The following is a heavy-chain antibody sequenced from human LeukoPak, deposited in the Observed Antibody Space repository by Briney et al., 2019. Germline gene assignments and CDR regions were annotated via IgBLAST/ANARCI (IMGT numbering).Heavy chain of an antibody. CDR1: GFTFSSYE. J-gene: IGHJ4*02. V-gene: IGHV3-48*03. Sequence: QPGGSLRLSCAASGFTFSSYEMNWVRQAPGKGLEWVSYISSSGSTIYYADSVKGRFTISRDNAKNSLYLQMNSLRAEDTAVYYCARHLSGVTGYTYGRGIDYWGQGTLVTVSS. CDR2: ISSSGSTI. CDR3: ARHLSGVTGYTYGRGIDY. D-gene: IGHD5-18*01.